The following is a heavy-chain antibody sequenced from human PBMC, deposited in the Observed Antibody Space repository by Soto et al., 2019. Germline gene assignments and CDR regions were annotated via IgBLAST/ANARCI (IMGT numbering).Heavy chain of an antibody. D-gene: IGHD3-10*01. CDR2: IDETGTT. CDR1: GVSITNRNW. J-gene: IGHJ4*02. CDR3: ARNSGTTPGD. V-gene: IGHV4-4*02. Sequence: QVQLQESGPGLVTPSGTLSLTCTVSGVSITNRNWWSWVRQSPGKGLVWIGEIDETGTTHHNPSPKSRVSMSIDKANNQLSLKLTSVIAADTVVYYCARNSGTTPGDWGQGTLVTVSS.